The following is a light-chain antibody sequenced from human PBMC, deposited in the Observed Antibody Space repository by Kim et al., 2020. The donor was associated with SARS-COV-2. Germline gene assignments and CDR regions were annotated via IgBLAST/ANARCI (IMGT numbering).Light chain of an antibody. CDR3: QTWDSITVV. Sequence: SYELTQPPSVSVSPGQTASITCSGDKLGEKYACWYQQKPGQSPVLVIYQDTKRPSGIPERFSGSNSGNTATLTISATQAMDEADYYCQTWDSITVVFGGGTQLTVL. CDR1: KLGEKY. CDR2: QDT. V-gene: IGLV3-1*01. J-gene: IGLJ2*01.